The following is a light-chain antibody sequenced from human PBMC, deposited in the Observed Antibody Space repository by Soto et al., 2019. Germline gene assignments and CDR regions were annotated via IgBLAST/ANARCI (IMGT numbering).Light chain of an antibody. CDR3: QQYGSSPWT. V-gene: IGKV3-20*01. J-gene: IGKJ1*01. CDR1: QSVSSSY. Sequence: EIVLTQSPGTLSLSPGERAPLSCMSSQSVSSSYLAWYQQKPGQAPRLLIYGASSRATGIPDRFSGSGSGTDSTLTISRLEPDDFAVYYCQQYGSSPWTFGQGTKVEIK. CDR2: GAS.